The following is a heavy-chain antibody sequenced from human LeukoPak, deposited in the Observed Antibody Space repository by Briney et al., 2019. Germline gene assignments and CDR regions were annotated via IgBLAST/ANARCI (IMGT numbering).Heavy chain of an antibody. CDR3: ARDRVLGSSSRYGAFDI. Sequence: GGSLRLSCAASGFTFDDYGMSWVRQAPGKGLEWVSGINWNGGSTGYADSVKGRFTISRDNAKNSLYLQMNSLRAEDTALYYCARDRVLGSSSRYGAFDIWGQGTMVTVSS. J-gene: IGHJ3*02. D-gene: IGHD6-13*01. CDR1: GFTFDDYG. CDR2: INWNGGST. V-gene: IGHV3-20*04.